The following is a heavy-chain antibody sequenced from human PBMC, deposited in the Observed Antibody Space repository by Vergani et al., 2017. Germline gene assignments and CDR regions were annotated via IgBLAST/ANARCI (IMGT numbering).Heavy chain of an antibody. CDR3: ARDHRDYNNYPGTFDI. Sequence: VRLVDSGGGLVQPGGSLRLSCAASGFSFSDHYMTWIRQAPGKGLEWVSYISNSGNTIEYADSVKGRFSISRDNAKSSLFLQMDSLRAEDTAVYYCARDHRDYNNYPGTFDIWGQGSMVTVSS. J-gene: IGHJ3*02. CDR2: ISNSGNTI. D-gene: IGHD5-24*01. V-gene: IGHV3-11*01. CDR1: GFSFSDHY.